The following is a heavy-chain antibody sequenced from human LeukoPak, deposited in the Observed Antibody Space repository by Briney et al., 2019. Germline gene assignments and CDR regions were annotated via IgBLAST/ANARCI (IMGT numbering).Heavy chain of an antibody. CDR2: ISYDGTNK. D-gene: IGHD3-16*01. CDR1: GFTFFNYA. Sequence: GGSLRLSCAASGFTFFNYAMHWVRQAPGKGLEWVALISYDGTNKYYAGSVKGRFTISRDNSKNTLYLQMNSLRAEDTAVYYCARGDYFDYWGQGTLVTVSS. V-gene: IGHV3-30*04. CDR3: ARGDYFDY. J-gene: IGHJ4*02.